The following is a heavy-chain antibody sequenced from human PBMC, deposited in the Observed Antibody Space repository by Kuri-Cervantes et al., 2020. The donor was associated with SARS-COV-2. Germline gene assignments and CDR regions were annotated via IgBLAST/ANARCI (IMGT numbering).Heavy chain of an antibody. Sequence: SETLSLTCAVYGGSFSGYYWSWIRQPPGKGLEWIGEINHSGSTNYNPSLKSRVTISVDTSKNQFSLKLSSVTAADTAVYYCARRNDEDYVWGSYTEYWFDPWGQGTLVTVSS. D-gene: IGHD3-16*01. J-gene: IGHJ5*02. CDR1: GGSFSGYY. V-gene: IGHV4-34*01. CDR2: INHSGST. CDR3: ARRNDEDYVWGSYTEYWFDP.